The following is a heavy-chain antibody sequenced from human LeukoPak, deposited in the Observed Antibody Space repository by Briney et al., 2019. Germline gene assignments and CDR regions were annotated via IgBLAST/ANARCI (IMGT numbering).Heavy chain of an antibody. Sequence: PSETLSLTCTVSGGSISSYYWSWIRQPPGKGLEWIGYIYYSGSTNYNPSLKSRVTISVDTSKNQFSLKLSSVTAADTAAYYCARHLRYCSGGSCYRESYMDVWGKGTTVTVSS. CDR3: ARHLRYCSGGSCYRESYMDV. J-gene: IGHJ6*03. D-gene: IGHD2-15*01. CDR2: IYYSGST. V-gene: IGHV4-59*08. CDR1: GGSISSYY.